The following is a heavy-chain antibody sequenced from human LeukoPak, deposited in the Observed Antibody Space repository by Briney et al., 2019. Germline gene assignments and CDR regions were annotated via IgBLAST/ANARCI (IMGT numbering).Heavy chain of an antibody. J-gene: IGHJ4*02. CDR1: GFTFGSYG. Sequence: PGGSLRLSCAASGFTFGSYGMHWVRQAPGKGLEWVTFIRSDGSNKYYADSVKGRFTISRDNSKNTLYLQMNGLRPDDSATYYCAREVPADYWGQGTLVTVSS. CDR3: AREVPADY. V-gene: IGHV3-30*02. CDR2: IRSDGSNK.